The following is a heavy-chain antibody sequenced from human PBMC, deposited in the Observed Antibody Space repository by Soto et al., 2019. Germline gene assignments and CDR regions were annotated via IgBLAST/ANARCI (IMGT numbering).Heavy chain of an antibody. J-gene: IGHJ3*02. CDR2: ISYDGSNK. CDR1: GFTFSSYA. V-gene: IGHV3-30-3*01. CDR3: ARYASSLDALDI. Sequence: LRLSCAASGFTFSSYAMHWVRQAPGKGLEWVAVISYDGSNKYYADSVKGRFTISRDNSKNTLYLQMNSLRAEDTAVYYCARYASSLDALDIWGQGTMVTVSS.